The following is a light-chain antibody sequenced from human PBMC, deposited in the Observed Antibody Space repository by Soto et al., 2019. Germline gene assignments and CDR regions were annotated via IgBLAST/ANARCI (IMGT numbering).Light chain of an antibody. CDR1: SYDIGGYDY. CDR2: EVT. CDR3: SSYTHLPPLDVV. V-gene: IGLV2-14*03. J-gene: IGLJ2*01. Sequence: QSALTQPASVSGSPGQSITISCTGSSYDIGGYDYVSWYQQHPGKAPQLIIYEVTNRPSGVSSRFSGSKSGDTASLTISGLQAEDEADYYCSSYTHLPPLDVVFGGGTKLTVL.